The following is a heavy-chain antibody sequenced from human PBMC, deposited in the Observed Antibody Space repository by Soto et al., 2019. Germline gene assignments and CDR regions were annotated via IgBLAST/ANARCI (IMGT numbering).Heavy chain of an antibody. CDR2: IKQDGSEK. J-gene: IGHJ5*02. V-gene: IGHV3-7*01. D-gene: IGHD6-13*01. CDR3: ARGGEEAAPRHPDENWFDP. Sequence: GGSLRLSCAASGITFSNYWMTWVRQAPGKGLEWVANIKQDGSEKYYVDSVKGRFTISRDNAKNSLYLQMNSLRAEDTAVYYCARGGEEAAPRHPDENWFDPWGQGTLVTVSS. CDR1: GITFSNYW.